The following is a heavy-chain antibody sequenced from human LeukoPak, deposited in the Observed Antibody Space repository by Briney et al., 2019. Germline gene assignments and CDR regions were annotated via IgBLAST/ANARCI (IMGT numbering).Heavy chain of an antibody. Sequence: GGSLRLSCAASGFTFSSSAMSWVRQAPGKGLEWVSAISNNGGYTYYADSVQGRFTVSRDNSKSTLCLQMNSLRAEDTAVYYCAKQLGYCSDGSCYFPYWGQGTLVTVSS. CDR1: GFTFSSSA. CDR3: AKQLGYCSDGSCYFPY. J-gene: IGHJ4*02. V-gene: IGHV3-23*01. CDR2: ISNNGGYT. D-gene: IGHD2-15*01.